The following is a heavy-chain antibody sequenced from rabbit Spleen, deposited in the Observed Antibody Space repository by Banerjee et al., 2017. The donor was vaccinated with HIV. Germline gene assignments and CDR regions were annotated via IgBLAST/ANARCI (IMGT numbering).Heavy chain of an antibody. CDR1: SFSFSSTYD. Sequence: QSLEESGGDLVKPGASLTLTCTASSFSFSSTYDMCWVRQAPGKGLEWIGCIDGTIGAAYYASWASGRFTISKTSSTTVTLQMTSLTAADTATYFCARGAGASAWGCDLWGQGTLVTVS. CDR3: ARGAGASAWGCDL. CDR2: IDGTIGAA. J-gene: IGHJ4*01. V-gene: IGHV1S40*01. D-gene: IGHD4-1*01.